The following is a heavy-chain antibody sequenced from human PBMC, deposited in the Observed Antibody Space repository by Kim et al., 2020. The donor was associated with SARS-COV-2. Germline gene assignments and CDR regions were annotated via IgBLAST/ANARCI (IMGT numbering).Heavy chain of an antibody. J-gene: IGHJ5*02. Sequence: CSPSFQGQVTISADKSSSTAYLQWSSLKASDTAMYYCARLASRFGELLDPWGQGTLVTVSS. CDR3: ARLASRFGELLDP. V-gene: IGHV5-51*01. D-gene: IGHD3-10*01.